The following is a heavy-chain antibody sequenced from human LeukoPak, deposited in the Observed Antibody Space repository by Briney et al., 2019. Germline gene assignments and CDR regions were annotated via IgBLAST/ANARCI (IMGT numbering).Heavy chain of an antibody. D-gene: IGHD1-14*01. J-gene: IGHJ4*02. CDR2: IFPADSNT. CDR3: ARHRATGTWFDFGY. Sequence: GESLKTSCKVSAYTFTHNWIGCVRQNPGSGLEWMGVIFPADSNTAYNSSFRGQVRVSVDKSIDTAYLQWGSMKASDSAIYYCARHRATGTWFDFGYWGQGTVVTVSS. V-gene: IGHV5-51*01. CDR1: AYTFTHNW.